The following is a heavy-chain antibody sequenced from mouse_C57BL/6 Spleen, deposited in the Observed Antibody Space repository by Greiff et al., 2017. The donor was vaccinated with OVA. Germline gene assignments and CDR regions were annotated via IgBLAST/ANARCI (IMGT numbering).Heavy chain of an antibody. CDR3: ARMGTGFAY. J-gene: IGHJ3*01. V-gene: IGHV1-80*01. D-gene: IGHD4-1*01. CDR2: IYPGDGDT. CDR1: GYAFSSYW. Sequence: VQLQESGAELVKPGASVKISCKASGYAFSSYWMNWVQQRPGKGLEWIGQIYPGDGDTNDNGKFKGKATLTADKSSSTAYMQLSSLTSEDSAVYFCARMGTGFAYWGQGTLVTVSA.